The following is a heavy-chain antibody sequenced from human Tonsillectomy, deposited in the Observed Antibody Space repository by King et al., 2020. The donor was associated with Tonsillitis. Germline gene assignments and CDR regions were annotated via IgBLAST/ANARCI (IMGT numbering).Heavy chain of an antibody. J-gene: IGHJ4*02. CDR3: ARERLYSSGWGIDY. CDR2: ISFNGNNE. D-gene: IGHD6-19*01. CDR1: GFNFYSYG. Sequence: ESGGGVVQPGRSLRLSCAASGFNFYSYGMHWVRQAPGKGLEWVAVISFNGNNENYADSVKGRFTISRDNSNNTLYLQMNSLSAEDTAVYYCARERLYSSGWGIDYWGQGALLTVSS. V-gene: IGHV3-30*19.